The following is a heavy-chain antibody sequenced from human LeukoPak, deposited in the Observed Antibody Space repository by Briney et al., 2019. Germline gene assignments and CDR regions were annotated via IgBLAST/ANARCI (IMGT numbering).Heavy chain of an antibody. Sequence: SVKVSCKASGGTFSSYAISWVRQAPGQGLEWMGRIIPILGIANYAQKFQGRVTITADKSTSTAYMELSSLRSEDTAVYYCARVFRYGYSYGYFDHWGQGTLVTVSS. D-gene: IGHD5-18*01. CDR3: ARVFRYGYSYGYFDH. CDR2: IIPILGIA. V-gene: IGHV1-69*04. J-gene: IGHJ4*02. CDR1: GGTFSSYA.